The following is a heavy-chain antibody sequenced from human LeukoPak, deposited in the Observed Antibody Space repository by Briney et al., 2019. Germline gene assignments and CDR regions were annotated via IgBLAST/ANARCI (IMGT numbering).Heavy chain of an antibody. J-gene: IGHJ4*02. Sequence: GGSLRLSCAASGFTVSSNYTSWVRQAPGKGLEWVSVIYSGGSTYYADSVKGRFTISRDNSKNTLYLQMNSLRAEDTAVYYCARVRRYYFDCWGQGTLVTVSS. V-gene: IGHV3-66*01. CDR2: IYSGGST. CDR1: GFTVSSNY. CDR3: ARVRRYYFDC.